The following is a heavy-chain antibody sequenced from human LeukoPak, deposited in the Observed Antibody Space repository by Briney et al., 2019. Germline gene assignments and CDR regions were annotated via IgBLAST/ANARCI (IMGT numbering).Heavy chain of an antibody. CDR1: GYTFTSYG. D-gene: IGHD3-3*01. Sequence: GASVTVSCKASGYTFTSYGISWVRQAPGQGLEWMGWISAYNGNTNYAQKLQGRVTMTTDTSTSTAYMELRSLRSDDTAVYYCARDPSRYYDFWSGTLDYWGQGTLVTVSS. CDR2: ISAYNGNT. J-gene: IGHJ4*02. V-gene: IGHV1-18*01. CDR3: ARDPSRYYDFWSGTLDY.